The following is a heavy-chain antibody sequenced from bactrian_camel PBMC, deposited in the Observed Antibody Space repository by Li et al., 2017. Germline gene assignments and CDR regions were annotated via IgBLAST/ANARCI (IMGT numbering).Heavy chain of an antibody. CDR1: GLVYPFWS. V-gene: IGHV3S61*01. CDR3: AAGSSGAGWQFLRADAFPY. D-gene: IGHD1*01. J-gene: IGHJ4*01. CDR2: IDSRGTT. Sequence: HVQLVESGGGSVQAGGSLTLSCAASGLVYPFWSMAWFRQAPGKEREGVARIDSRGTTEYVDSVKGRFTVFKGNAGKTLYLQMNSLRPEDTAMYYCAAGSSGAGWQFLRADAFPYWGQGTQVTVS.